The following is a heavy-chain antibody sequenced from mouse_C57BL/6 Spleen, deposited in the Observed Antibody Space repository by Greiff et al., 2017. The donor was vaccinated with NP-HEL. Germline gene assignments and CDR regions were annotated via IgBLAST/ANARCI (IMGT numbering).Heavy chain of an antibody. CDR2: IDPSDSYT. J-gene: IGHJ2*01. V-gene: IGHV1-50*01. CDR1: GYTFTSYW. Sequence: QVQLQQPGAELVKPGASVKLSCKASGYTFTSYWMQWVKQRPGQGLEWIGEIDPSDSYTNYNQKFKGKATLTVDTSSSTAYMQLSSLTSEDSAVYYCAARQLRPFDYWGQGTTLTVSS. CDR3: AARQLRPFDY. D-gene: IGHD3-2*02.